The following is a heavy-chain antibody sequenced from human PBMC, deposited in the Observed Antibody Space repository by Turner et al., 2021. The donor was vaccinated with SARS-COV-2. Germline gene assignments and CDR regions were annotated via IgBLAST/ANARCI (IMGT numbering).Heavy chain of an antibody. CDR2: ISGSSFTK. Sequence: VQLLESGGGLVPPGGSLRLSCAASGLTFSNYAMTWVRQTPGKGLEWVSGISGSSFTKYYEDPAKGRFTISRDNAKNTLYLQMNSLRVEDTAVYYCAKRDFADSNGYAPLFDYWGQGTLVTVSS. CDR1: GLTFSNYA. D-gene: IGHD3-22*01. J-gene: IGHJ4*02. CDR3: AKRDFADSNGYAPLFDY. V-gene: IGHV3-23*01.